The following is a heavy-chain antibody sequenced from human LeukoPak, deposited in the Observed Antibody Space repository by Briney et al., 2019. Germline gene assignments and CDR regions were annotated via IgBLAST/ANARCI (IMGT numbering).Heavy chain of an antibody. J-gene: IGHJ4*02. CDR3: ARGLAAAGTSYFDY. CDR1: GGSISSYY. V-gene: IGHV4-59*01. D-gene: IGHD6-13*01. CDR2: IYYSGST. Sequence: SETLSLTCTASGGSISSYYWSWIRQPPGKGLEWIGYIYYSGSTNYSPSLKGRVTISVDTSKNQFSLKLSSVTTADTAVYYCARGLAAAGTSYFDYWGQGTLVTVSS.